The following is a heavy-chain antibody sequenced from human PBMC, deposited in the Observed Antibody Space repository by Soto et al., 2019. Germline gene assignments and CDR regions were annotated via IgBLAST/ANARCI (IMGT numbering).Heavy chain of an antibody. Sequence: PGESLKISCKGSGYSFTSYWIGWVRQMPGKGLEWMGIIYPGDSDTRYSPSFQGQVTISRDNSKNTLYLQMKNLRADDTAVYYCAKDRSGPTSGYYRRYYGLDVWGPGTTVTVSS. CDR2: IYPGDSDT. CDR1: GYSFTSYW. J-gene: IGHJ6*02. V-gene: IGHV5-51*01. CDR3: AKDRSGPTSGYYRRYYGLDV. D-gene: IGHD5-12*01.